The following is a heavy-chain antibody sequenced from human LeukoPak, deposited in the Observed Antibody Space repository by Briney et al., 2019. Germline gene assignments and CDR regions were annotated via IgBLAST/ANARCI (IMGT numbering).Heavy chain of an antibody. Sequence: PSETLSLTCTVSGGSISSYYWSWIRQPAGKGLEWIGRIYTSGSTNYNPSLKSRVTMSVDTSKNQFSLKLSSVTAADTAVYYRVVSLTWFGDGRGYFDYWGQGTLVTVSS. CDR3: VVSLTWFGDGRGYFDY. V-gene: IGHV4-4*07. J-gene: IGHJ4*02. D-gene: IGHD3-10*01. CDR2: IYTSGST. CDR1: GGSISSYY.